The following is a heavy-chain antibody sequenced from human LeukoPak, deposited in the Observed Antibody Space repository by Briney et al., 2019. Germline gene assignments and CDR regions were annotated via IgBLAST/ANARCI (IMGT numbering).Heavy chain of an antibody. D-gene: IGHD4-17*01. V-gene: IGHV1-18*01. CDR1: GGTFSSYA. J-gene: IGHJ4*02. CDR2: ISAYNGNT. Sequence: ASVKVSCKASGGTFSSYAISWVRQAPGQGLEWMGWISAYNGNTNYAQKLQGRVTTTTDTSTSTAYMELRSLRSDDTAVYYCARSPSYGDYFDYWGQGTLVTVSS. CDR3: ARSPSYGDYFDY.